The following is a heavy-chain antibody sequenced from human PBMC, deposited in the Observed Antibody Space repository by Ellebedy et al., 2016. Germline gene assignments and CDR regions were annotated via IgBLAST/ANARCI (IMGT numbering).Heavy chain of an antibody. CDR2: IYYSGST. D-gene: IGHD3-9*01. CDR3: ARDRGRGYDILTGQYDDAFDI. V-gene: IGHV4-59*12. Sequence: SETLSLXCTVSGGSISSYYWSWIRQPPGKGLEWIGYIYYSGSTYYNPSLKSRVTISVDTSKNQFSLKLSSVTAADTAVYYCARDRGRGYDILTGQYDDAFDIWGQGTMVTVSS. J-gene: IGHJ3*02. CDR1: GGSISSYY.